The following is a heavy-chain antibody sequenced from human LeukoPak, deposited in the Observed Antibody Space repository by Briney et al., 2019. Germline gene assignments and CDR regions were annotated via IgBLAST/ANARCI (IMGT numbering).Heavy chain of an antibody. CDR2: IIPMFDTP. CDR1: GDTFTTYA. CDR3: ARAGIPGYCTNVTCSNWLDP. V-gene: IGHV1-69*06. Sequence: ASVKVSCKASGDTFTTYAIIWVRQAPGQGLEWMGGIIPMFDTPNYAQRLQGRVTITADKSTKTAYMELTSLRSEDTAVYYCARAGIPGYCTNVTCSNWLDPWGQGTLVTVSS. J-gene: IGHJ5*02. D-gene: IGHD2-8*01.